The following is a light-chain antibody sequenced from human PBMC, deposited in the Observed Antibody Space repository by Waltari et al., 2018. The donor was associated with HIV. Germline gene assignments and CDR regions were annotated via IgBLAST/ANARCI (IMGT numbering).Light chain of an antibody. CDR2: VNS. J-gene: IGLJ3*02. CDR1: SSNIRPRYG. V-gene: IGLV1-40*01. CDR3: QSYDSSLSGSV. Sequence: QPVLTPPPPVSGAPGQTVTLSCTGRSSNIRPRYGVPWYQPLPGPAPNHLSHVNSIRPAGVPDRFSGSKSGTSASLAITGLQAEDEADYYCQSYDSSLSGSVFGGGTKLTVL.